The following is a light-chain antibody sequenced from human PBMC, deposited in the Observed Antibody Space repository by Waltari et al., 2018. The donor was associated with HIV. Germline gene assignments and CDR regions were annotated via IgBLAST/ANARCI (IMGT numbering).Light chain of an antibody. CDR3: QQFADLPLT. J-gene: IGKJ4*01. CDR2: DAS. V-gene: IGKV1-33*01. CDR1: QDIRHY. Sequence: DIQMTQSPSSLSASVGDKVTITCQASQDIRHYLNWYQKKPGKAPNLLIYDASKLHTGVPSRFSGISSGTHLTFTITSLQPEDIGTYYCQQFADLPLTFGGGTQVEI.